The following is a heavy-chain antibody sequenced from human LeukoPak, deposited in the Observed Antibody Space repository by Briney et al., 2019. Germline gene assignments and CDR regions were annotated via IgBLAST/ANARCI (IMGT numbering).Heavy chain of an antibody. J-gene: IGHJ4*02. CDR2: IWYDGSNK. Sequence: GGSLRLSCAASGFTFSTYGMHWVRQAPGEGLEWVAVIWYDGSNKYYAEPVKGRFTISRDNSKNTLYLQMNSLRAEDMAVYYCAREASYSFDYWGQGTLVTVSS. CDR1: GFTFSTYG. D-gene: IGHD5-18*01. CDR3: AREASYSFDY. V-gene: IGHV3-33*01.